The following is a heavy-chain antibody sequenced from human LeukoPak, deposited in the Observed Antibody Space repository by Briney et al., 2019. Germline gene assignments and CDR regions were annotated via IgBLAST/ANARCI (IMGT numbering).Heavy chain of an antibody. J-gene: IGHJ4*02. D-gene: IGHD1-26*01. CDR3: ARFPLVGATDY. CDR2: IYYSGST. Sequence: SETLSLTCTVSGGSISSSSYYWGWIRQPPGKGLEWIGSIYYSGSTYYNPSLKSRVTISVDTSKNQFSLKLSSVTAADTAVYYCARFPLVGATDYWAREPWSPSPQ. V-gene: IGHV4-39*07. CDR1: GGSISSSSYY.